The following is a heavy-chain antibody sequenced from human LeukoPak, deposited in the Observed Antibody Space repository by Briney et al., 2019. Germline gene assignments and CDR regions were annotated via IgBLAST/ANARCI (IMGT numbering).Heavy chain of an antibody. D-gene: IGHD1-26*01. J-gene: IGHJ4*02. CDR3: ARRGSYYPFDY. V-gene: IGHV3-23*01. CDR1: GFTFSTYA. Sequence: RGSLRLSCAASGFTFSTYAMSWVRQAPGKGLEWVSAINGIGGSTYYADSVKGRFTISRDDSKNTLYLQMNSLRAGDTAVYYCARRGSYYPFDYWGQGTLVTVSS. CDR2: INGIGGST.